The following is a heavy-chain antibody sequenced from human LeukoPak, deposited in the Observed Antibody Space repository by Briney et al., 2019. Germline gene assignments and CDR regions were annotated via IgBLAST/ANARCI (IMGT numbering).Heavy chain of an antibody. J-gene: IGHJ4*02. D-gene: IGHD3-10*01. CDR1: GFTFSNAW. CDR3: TTRFGESTVNY. Sequence: GSLLLSCAASGFTFSNAWMSWVRQAPGKGLEWVGRIKSKTDGGTTDYAAPVKGRFTISRDDSKNTLYLQMNSLKTEDTAVYYCTTRFGESTVNYWGQGTLVTVSS. V-gene: IGHV3-15*01. CDR2: IKSKTDGGTT.